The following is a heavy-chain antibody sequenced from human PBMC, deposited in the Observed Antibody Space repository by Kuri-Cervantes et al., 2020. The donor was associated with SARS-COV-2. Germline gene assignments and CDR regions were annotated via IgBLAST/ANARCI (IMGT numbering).Heavy chain of an antibody. CDR3: ARDTIFGVVIRESSAFDI. J-gene: IGHJ3*02. Sequence: GESLKISCAASGFTFSSYAMSWVRQAPGKGLEWVSAISGSGGSTYYADSVKGRFTISRDNAKNSLYLQMNSLRDEDTAVYYCARDTIFGVVIRESSAFDIWGQGTMVTVSS. D-gene: IGHD3-3*01. CDR1: GFTFSSYA. V-gene: IGHV3-23*01. CDR2: ISGSGGST.